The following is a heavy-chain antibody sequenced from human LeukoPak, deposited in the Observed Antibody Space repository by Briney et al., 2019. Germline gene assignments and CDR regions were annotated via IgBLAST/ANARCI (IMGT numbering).Heavy chain of an antibody. D-gene: IGHD5-24*01. CDR1: GDSISSSNW. Sequence: PSGTLSLTCAVSGDSISSSNWWSWVRQPPGKGLEWIGEIYHSGSTNYNPSLKSRVTISVDTSKNQFSLKLSSVTAADTAVYYCARAPSGYNYNYYFDYWGQGTLVTVSS. CDR3: ARAPSGYNYNYYFDY. J-gene: IGHJ4*02. V-gene: IGHV4-4*02. CDR2: IYHSGST.